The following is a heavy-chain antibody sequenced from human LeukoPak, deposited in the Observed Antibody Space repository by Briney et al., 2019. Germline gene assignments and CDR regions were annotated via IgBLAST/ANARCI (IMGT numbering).Heavy chain of an antibody. CDR3: AKGNNYYASGSLHDPFDI. CDR2: ISWNGAYI. Sequence: PGKSLRLSCATSGFTFDDYGMHWVRQPPGKGLEWISGISWNGAYIRYADSVKGRFTVSRDNAKNSLYLQMNSLRPEDMTLYYCAKGNNYYASGSLHDPFDIWGQGTMVTVSS. D-gene: IGHD3-10*01. J-gene: IGHJ3*02. V-gene: IGHV3-9*03. CDR1: GFTFDDYG.